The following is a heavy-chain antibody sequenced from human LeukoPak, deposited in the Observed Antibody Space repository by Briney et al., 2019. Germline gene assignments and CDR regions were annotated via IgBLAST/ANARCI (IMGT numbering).Heavy chain of an antibody. Sequence: SETLSLTCAVSGYSISSGYYWGWIRQPPGEGLEWIGSIYHSGSTYYNPSLKSRVTISVDTSKIQFSLKLSSVTAADTAVYYCAKSEQQLGPRRWFDPWGQGTLVTVSS. V-gene: IGHV4-38-2*01. CDR3: AKSEQQLGPRRWFDP. CDR2: IYHSGST. J-gene: IGHJ5*02. CDR1: GYSISSGYY. D-gene: IGHD6-13*01.